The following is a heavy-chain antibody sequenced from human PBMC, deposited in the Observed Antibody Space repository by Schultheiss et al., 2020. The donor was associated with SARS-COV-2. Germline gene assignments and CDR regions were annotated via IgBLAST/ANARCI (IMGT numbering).Heavy chain of an antibody. J-gene: IGHJ4*02. CDR2: ISWNSGSI. D-gene: IGHD3-10*01. Sequence: SLKISCAASGFTFDDYAMHWVRQAPGKGLEWVSGISWNSGSIGYADSVKGRFTISRDNAKNSLYLQMNSLRAEDTAVYYCARESYGSGSGEFNYWGQGTLVTVSS. CDR1: GFTFDDYA. V-gene: IGHV3-9*01. CDR3: ARESYGSGSGEFNY.